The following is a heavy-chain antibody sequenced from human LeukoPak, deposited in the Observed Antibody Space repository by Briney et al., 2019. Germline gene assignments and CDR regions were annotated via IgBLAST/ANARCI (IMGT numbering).Heavy chain of an antibody. CDR3: ATEPLRYFEWPYNVLDY. CDR2: ISSSSSYI. CDR1: GFTFSSYS. J-gene: IGHJ4*02. D-gene: IGHD3-9*01. V-gene: IGHV3-21*01. Sequence: GGSLRLSCAASGFTFSSYSMNWVRQAPGKGLEWVSSISSSSSYIYYADSVKCRFTISRDNAKNSLYLQMNSLRAEDTAVYYCATEPLRYFEWPYNVLDYWGQGTLVTVSS.